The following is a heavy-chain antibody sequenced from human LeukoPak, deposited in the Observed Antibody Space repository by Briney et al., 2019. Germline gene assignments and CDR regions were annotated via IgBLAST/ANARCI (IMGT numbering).Heavy chain of an antibody. Sequence: PSETLSLTCTVSGGFIRSGGYYWNWIRQFPGKGLQWIGCIYYGGTTYYNPSLESRVSISVDTSKNQFSLKLTSVTAADTAVYYCARAGAMVRRGAFDIWGQGTMVTVSS. V-gene: IGHV4-31*03. J-gene: IGHJ3*02. CDR3: ARAGAMVRRGAFDI. D-gene: IGHD3-10*01. CDR1: GGFIRSGGYY. CDR2: IYYGGTT.